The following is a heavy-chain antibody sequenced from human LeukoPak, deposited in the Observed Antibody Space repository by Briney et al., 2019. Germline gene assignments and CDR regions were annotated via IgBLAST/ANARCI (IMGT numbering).Heavy chain of an antibody. D-gene: IGHD6-19*01. CDR1: GGSIVSSTFY. Sequence: SETLSLTCSVSGGSIVSSTFYWGWVRQPPGKGLEWIGIIHHSGSTYYNSSLKSRVTISVDTSKNTLSLKLNSVTAADTAVYYCARLKRAGGWSYFDYWGQGTLVTVSS. V-gene: IGHV4-39*07. CDR2: IHHSGST. CDR3: ARLKRAGGWSYFDY. J-gene: IGHJ4*02.